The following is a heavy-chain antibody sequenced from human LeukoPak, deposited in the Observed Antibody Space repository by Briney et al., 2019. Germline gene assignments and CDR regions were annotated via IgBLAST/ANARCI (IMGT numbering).Heavy chain of an antibody. V-gene: IGHV3-23*01. J-gene: IGHJ6*03. Sequence: GGSLRLSCAASGFTFSSYGMSWVRQAPGKGLEWVSAISGSGGSTYYADSVKGRFTISRDNSKNTLYLQVNSLRAEDTAVYYCAKVKVPATPYYYYYMDVWGKGTTVTISS. CDR1: GFTFSSYG. CDR2: ISGSGGST. CDR3: AKVKVPATPYYYYYMDV. D-gene: IGHD2-2*01.